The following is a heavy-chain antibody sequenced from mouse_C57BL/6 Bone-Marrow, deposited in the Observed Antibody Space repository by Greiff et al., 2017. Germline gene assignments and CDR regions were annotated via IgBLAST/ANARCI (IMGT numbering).Heavy chain of an antibody. CDR2: IWTGGGT. J-gene: IGHJ2*01. CDR1: GFSLTSYA. CDR3: ASQTAQADFDG. Sequence: VKLMESGPGLVAPSQSLSITCTVSGFSLTSYAISWVRQPPGKGLEWLGVIWTGGGTHYNSALKYRLSIRKDNSKSQVFLKMTSLQTDDTASYYCASQTAQADFDGWGPGTTLTVSS. D-gene: IGHD3-2*02. V-gene: IGHV2-9-1*01.